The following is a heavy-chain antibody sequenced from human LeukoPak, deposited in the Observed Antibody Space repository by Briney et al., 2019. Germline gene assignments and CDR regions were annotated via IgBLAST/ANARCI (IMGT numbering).Heavy chain of an antibody. CDR2: IKSDGSST. D-gene: IGHD6-19*01. Sequence: PGGSLRLSCAASGFTFSDNWMHWVRQAPGKGLVWVSRIKSDGSSTSYADSVKGRFTISRDNARNTLYLQMNSLRAEDTAVYYCARVWAGTYFDLWGRGTLVTVSS. V-gene: IGHV3-74*01. CDR3: ARVWAGTYFDL. J-gene: IGHJ2*01. CDR1: GFTFSDNW.